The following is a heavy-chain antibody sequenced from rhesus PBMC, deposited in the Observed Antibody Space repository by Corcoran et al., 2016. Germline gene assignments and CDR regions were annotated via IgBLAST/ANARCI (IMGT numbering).Heavy chain of an antibody. V-gene: IGHV4S7*01. D-gene: IGHD1-1*01. CDR3: ARVPLGTGDY. Sequence: QVQLQESGPGLLKPSENLYLPCAVSAGSISGGYGWGWTRQPPGKGLEWIVSIYSSSVNTYYNPSLESRVTISTDPSKTQFSLKLSSVTAADTAVYYCARVPLGTGDYWGQGVLVTVSS. CDR2: IYSSSVNT. CDR1: AGSISGGYG. J-gene: IGHJ4*01.